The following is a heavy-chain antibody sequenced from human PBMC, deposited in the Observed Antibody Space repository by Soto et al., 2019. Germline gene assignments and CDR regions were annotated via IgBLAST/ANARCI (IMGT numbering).Heavy chain of an antibody. V-gene: IGHV3-23*01. Sequence: GGSLRLSCAASGFTVSNYGMHWVRQAPGKGLEWVSVITGGVGVTYYADSVKGRFTISRDNSKNTLYLQMNSLRAEDTAVYYCAKARAQYYDFWSGYPVDYWGQGTLVTVSS. CDR1: GFTVSNYG. CDR2: ITGGVGVT. J-gene: IGHJ4*02. D-gene: IGHD3-3*01. CDR3: AKARAQYYDFWSGYPVDY.